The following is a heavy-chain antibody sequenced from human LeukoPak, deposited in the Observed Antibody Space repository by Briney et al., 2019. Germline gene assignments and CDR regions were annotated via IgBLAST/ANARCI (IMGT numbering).Heavy chain of an antibody. D-gene: IGHD6-13*01. CDR2: IYYSGST. Sequence: SETLSLTCTVSGGSISSYYWSWIRQPPGKGLGWIGYIYYSGSTNYNPSLKSRVTISVDTSKNQFSLKLSSVTAADTAVYYCARHSGTTIGDFDYWGQGTLVTVSS. J-gene: IGHJ4*02. CDR3: ARHSGTTIGDFDY. V-gene: IGHV4-59*08. CDR1: GGSISSYY.